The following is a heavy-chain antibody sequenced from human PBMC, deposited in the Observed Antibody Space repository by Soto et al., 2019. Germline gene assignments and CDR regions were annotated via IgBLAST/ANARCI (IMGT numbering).Heavy chain of an antibody. D-gene: IGHD3-3*01. CDR3: ARSGGRVTIFGVVIISDAFDI. V-gene: IGHV4-59*01. Sequence: SEALSPTSSISGGAISISYWSRLRQPPGAGLEWIGYIYYSGSTNYNPSLKSRVTISVDTSKNQFSLKLSSVTAADTAVYYCARSGGRVTIFGVVIISDAFDIWGQGTMVT. CDR2: IYYSGST. CDR1: GGAISISY. J-gene: IGHJ3*02.